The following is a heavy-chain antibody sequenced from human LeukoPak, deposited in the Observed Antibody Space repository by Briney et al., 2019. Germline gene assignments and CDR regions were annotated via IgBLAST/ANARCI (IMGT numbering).Heavy chain of an antibody. CDR2: ISESGGST. CDR1: GFTFSTSA. J-gene: IGHJ4*02. V-gene: IGHV3-23*01. Sequence: GGSLRLSCVVSGFTFSTSAMSWVRQAPGKGLEWVSGISESGGSTYYADSVKGRFTSSRDNSKNTLYLQMYNLRAEDTAAYYCAKGSFWGQGTLVTVSS. CDR3: AKGSF. D-gene: IGHD3-10*01.